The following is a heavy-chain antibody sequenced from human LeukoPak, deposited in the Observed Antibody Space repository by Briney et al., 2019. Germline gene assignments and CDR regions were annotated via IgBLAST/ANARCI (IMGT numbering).Heavy chain of an antibody. V-gene: IGHV4-30-4*08. CDR2: IYYSGST. CDR3: ARVSAMVRGKIDY. Sequence: SETLSVTCTVSGGSISSGDYYWSWIRQPPGKGLEWIGYIYYSGSTYYNPSLKSRVTISVYTSKNQFSLKLSSVTAADTAVYYCARVSAMVRGKIDYWGQGTLVTVSS. J-gene: IGHJ4*02. CDR1: GGSISSGDYY. D-gene: IGHD3-10*01.